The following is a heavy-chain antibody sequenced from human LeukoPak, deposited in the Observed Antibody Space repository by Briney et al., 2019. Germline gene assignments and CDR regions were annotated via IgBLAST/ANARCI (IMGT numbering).Heavy chain of an antibody. Sequence: ASVKVSCKASGYIFTDYYMHWVRQAPGQGLEWMGWINPNSGGTNYAQKFQGRVTMTRDTSISTAYMELSRLRSDDTAVYYCATAPNYYDFWSGYSPPFDYWGQGTLVTVSS. CDR2: INPNSGGT. D-gene: IGHD3-3*01. CDR3: ATAPNYYDFWSGYSPPFDY. J-gene: IGHJ4*02. V-gene: IGHV1-2*02. CDR1: GYIFTDYY.